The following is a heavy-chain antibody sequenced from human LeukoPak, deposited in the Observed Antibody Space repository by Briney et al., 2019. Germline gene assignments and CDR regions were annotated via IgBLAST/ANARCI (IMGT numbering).Heavy chain of an antibody. Sequence: ASVKVSCKASGYTFTSYDINWVRQATGQGLEWMGGVNPNSGNTGYAQKFQGRVTMTRNTSISTAYMELSSLRSEDTAVYYCARASLRYFDWLPWGAFDIWGQGTMVTVSS. D-gene: IGHD3-9*01. CDR2: VNPNSGNT. CDR3: ARASLRYFDWLPWGAFDI. CDR1: GYTFTSYD. V-gene: IGHV1-8*01. J-gene: IGHJ3*02.